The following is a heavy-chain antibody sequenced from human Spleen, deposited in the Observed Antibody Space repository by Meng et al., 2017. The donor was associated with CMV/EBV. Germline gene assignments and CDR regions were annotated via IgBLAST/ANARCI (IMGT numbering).Heavy chain of an antibody. CDR1: GFIFSDYY. D-gene: IGHD1-26*01. CDR3: ARVLRMVGAQYYFDL. Sequence: SGFIFSDYYMSWIRQAPGKGLEWLAYLSSSGTTMYYADSVGGRFTVSRDNAKNSLYLEMNSLRAEDTAVYYCARVLRMVGAQYYFDLWGQGTLVTVSS. CDR2: LSSSGTTM. J-gene: IGHJ4*02. V-gene: IGHV3-11*04.